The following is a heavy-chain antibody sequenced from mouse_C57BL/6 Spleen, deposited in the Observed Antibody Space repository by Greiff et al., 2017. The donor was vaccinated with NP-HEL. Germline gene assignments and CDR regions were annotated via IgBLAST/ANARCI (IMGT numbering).Heavy chain of an antibody. Sequence: VQLQQPGAELVRPGTSVKLSCKASGYTFTSYWMHWVKQRPGQGLEWIGVIDPSDSYTNYNQKFKGKATLTVDTSSSTAYMQLSSLTSEDSAVYYCARYTTVVDGAMDYWGQGTSVTVSS. J-gene: IGHJ4*01. CDR2: IDPSDSYT. CDR3: ARYTTVVDGAMDY. D-gene: IGHD1-1*01. V-gene: IGHV1-59*01. CDR1: GYTFTSYW.